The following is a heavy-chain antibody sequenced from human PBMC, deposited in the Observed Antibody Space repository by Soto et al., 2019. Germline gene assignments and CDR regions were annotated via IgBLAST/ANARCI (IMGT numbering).Heavy chain of an antibody. D-gene: IGHD3-16*01. V-gene: IGHV3-7*02. CDR2: IKQDGSNK. CDR3: GPTTHPTDNEKNSLDLEMNGLRVEDAAVYYWSRGGGNFDQ. J-gene: IGHJ4*02. CDR1: GFTLSGYW. Sequence: EVRLVESGGGLVQPGGSLRLTCAASGFTLSGYWMSWVRQAPGKGLEWVANIKQDGSNKYYVDSVKGGFTISRENEKKRVANMKQDRSNKNYEHAVKGPTTHPTDNEKNSLDLEMNGLRVEDAAVYYWSRGGGNFDQWGQGTLVTVSP.